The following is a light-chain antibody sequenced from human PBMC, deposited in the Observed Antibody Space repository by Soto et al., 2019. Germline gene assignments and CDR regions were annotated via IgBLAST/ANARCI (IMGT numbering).Light chain of an antibody. CDR2: WAS. V-gene: IGKV4-1*01. J-gene: IGKJ4*01. CDR3: QQYYSTPLT. Sequence: DIVMTQSPDSLAVSLGERATINCKSSQSVLYSSNNKNYLAWYQQKPGQPPKLXIYWASTRESGVPDRFSGSGSGTDFTLTISSLQAEDVAVYYCQQYYSTPLTFGGGTKVDI. CDR1: QSVLYSSNNKNY.